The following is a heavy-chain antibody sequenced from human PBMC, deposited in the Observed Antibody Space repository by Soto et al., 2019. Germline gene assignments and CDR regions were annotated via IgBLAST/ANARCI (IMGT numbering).Heavy chain of an antibody. Sequence: SETLSLTCAVYGGSFSGYYWSWIRQPPGKGLEWIGEINHSGSTNYNPSLKSRVTISVDTSKNQFSLKLSSVTAADTAVYYCARGGIAARPFDYWGQETLVTVSS. J-gene: IGHJ4*02. CDR3: ARGGIAARPFDY. CDR2: INHSGST. CDR1: GGSFSGYY. V-gene: IGHV4-34*01. D-gene: IGHD6-6*01.